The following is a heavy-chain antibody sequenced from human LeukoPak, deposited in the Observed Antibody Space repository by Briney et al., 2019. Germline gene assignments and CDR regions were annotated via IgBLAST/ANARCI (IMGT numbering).Heavy chain of an antibody. J-gene: IGHJ5*02. Sequence: PGGSLRLSCAASGFTFSSYEMNWVRQAPGKGREWISYVTSSGGTTYYADSVKGRFTISRDNAKNSLYLQMNSLRAEDTAVYYCAREGGSKNWFDPWGQGTLVTVSS. V-gene: IGHV3-48*03. CDR3: AREGGSKNWFDP. D-gene: IGHD1-26*01. CDR1: GFTFSSYE. CDR2: VTSSGGTT.